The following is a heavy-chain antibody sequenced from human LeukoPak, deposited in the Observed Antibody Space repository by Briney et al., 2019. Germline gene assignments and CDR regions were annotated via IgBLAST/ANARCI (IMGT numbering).Heavy chain of an antibody. D-gene: IGHD1-7*01. J-gene: IGHJ4*02. V-gene: IGHV1-2*02. CDR1: GYTFTGYY. Sequence: ASVKVSCKASGYTFTGYYMHWVRQAPGQGLEWMGWINPNSGGTNYAQKFQGRVTMTRDTSISTAYMELSRLRSDDTAVYYCARETRPSHWNYEGWSSGGNFDYWGQGTLVTVSS. CDR3: ARETRPSHWNYEGWSSGGNFDY. CDR2: INPNSGGT.